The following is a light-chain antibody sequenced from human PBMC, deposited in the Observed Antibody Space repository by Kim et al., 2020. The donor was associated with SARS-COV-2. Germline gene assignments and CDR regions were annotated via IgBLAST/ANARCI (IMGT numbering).Light chain of an antibody. V-gene: IGLV8-61*01. J-gene: IGLJ3*02. CDR2: NTR. CDR3: VLYMGSGIWV. CDR1: SGSISISSY. Sequence: QTVVTQEPSFSVSPGGTVTLTCGLSSGSISISSYPSWYQQTPGQAPRTLIYNTRNRSSGVPDRFSGSILGDKAALTITGAQADDESDYYCVLYMGSGIWVFGGGTQLTVL.